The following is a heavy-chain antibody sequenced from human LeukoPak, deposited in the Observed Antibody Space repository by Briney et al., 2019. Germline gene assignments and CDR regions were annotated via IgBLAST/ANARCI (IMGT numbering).Heavy chain of an antibody. D-gene: IGHD1-26*01. V-gene: IGHV4-38-2*02. CDR3: ARALSSGSYFDY. CDR1: GYSISSGYY. CDR2: LYHSGST. J-gene: IGHJ4*02. Sequence: SETLSLTCTVSGYSISSGYYWGWIRQAPGKGLEWIGSLYHSGSTYYNPSLKSRVTMSVDTSKNQFSLKLRSVTAADTAVYYCARALSSGSYFDYWGQGTLVTVSS.